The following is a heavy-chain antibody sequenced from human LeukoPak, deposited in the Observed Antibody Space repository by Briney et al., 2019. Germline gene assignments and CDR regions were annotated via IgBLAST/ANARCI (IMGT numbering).Heavy chain of an antibody. Sequence: SQTLSLTCALSGDSVSINSAAWNWIRQSPSRGLEWLGRTYQRSKWYNDYAVSVKSRITINPDISKNQFSLQLNSVTPEDTAVYYCARSPSPYSSGWCFDYWGQGTLVTVSS. CDR3: ARSPSPYSSGWCFDY. CDR1: GDSVSINSAA. CDR2: TYQRSKWYN. J-gene: IGHJ4*02. V-gene: IGHV6-1*01. D-gene: IGHD6-19*01.